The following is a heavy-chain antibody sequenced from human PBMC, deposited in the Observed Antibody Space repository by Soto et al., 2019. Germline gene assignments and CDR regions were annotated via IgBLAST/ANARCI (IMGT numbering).Heavy chain of an antibody. J-gene: IGHJ6*02. CDR1: GFTFSSYS. V-gene: IGHV3-21*01. CDR2: ISSSSSYI. D-gene: IGHD3-9*01. Sequence: PGGSLRLSCAASGFTFSSYSMNWVRQAPGKGLEWVSSISSSSSYIYYADSVKGRFTISRDNAKNSLYLQMNSLRAEDTAVYYCARDGPHYDILTGPYYYYGMDVWGQGTTVTVSS. CDR3: ARDGPHYDILTGPYYYYGMDV.